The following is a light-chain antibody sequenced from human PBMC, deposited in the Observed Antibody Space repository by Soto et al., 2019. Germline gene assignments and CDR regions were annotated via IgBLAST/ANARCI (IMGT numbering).Light chain of an antibody. Sequence: QSALTQPASVSGSPGQSITISCTGTSSDVGAYDYVSWYQQHPGKAPKLMIYDVTRRPSGVSNRFSGSKSAITASLTISGLQAEDEADYYCSSYTTSNSVVFGGGTKVTVL. J-gene: IGLJ2*01. CDR1: SSDVGAYDY. CDR2: DVT. CDR3: SSYTTSNSVV. V-gene: IGLV2-14*03.